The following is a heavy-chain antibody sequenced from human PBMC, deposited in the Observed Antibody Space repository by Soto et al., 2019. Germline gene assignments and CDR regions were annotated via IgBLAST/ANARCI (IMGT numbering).Heavy chain of an antibody. D-gene: IGHD5-18*01. V-gene: IGHV4-31*03. CDR3: ARGILV. J-gene: IGHJ4*02. Sequence: QVQLQESGPGLVKPSQTLSLTCTVSGGSINSGGYCWSWIRQHPGKGLDWIGCISYGGSTSYNPSLKSRVTISVVTSKDQCSLKLTSVTAADTAVYYCARGILVWGQGALITVSS. CDR1: GGSINSGGYC. CDR2: ISYGGST.